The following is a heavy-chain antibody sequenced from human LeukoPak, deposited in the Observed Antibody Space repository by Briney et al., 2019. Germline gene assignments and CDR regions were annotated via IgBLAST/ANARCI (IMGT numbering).Heavy chain of an antibody. CDR2: TRNKANSYTT. D-gene: IGHD2-15*01. CDR1: GFTFSDHY. V-gene: IGHV3-72*01. J-gene: IGHJ4*02. Sequence: HPGGSLRLSCAASGFTFSDHYMDWVRQAPGKGLEWVGRTRNKANSYTTEYAASVKGRFTISRDDSKNSLYLQMNSLKTEDTAVYYCAREGKLLRAFDYWGQGTLVTVSS. CDR3: AREGKLLRAFDY.